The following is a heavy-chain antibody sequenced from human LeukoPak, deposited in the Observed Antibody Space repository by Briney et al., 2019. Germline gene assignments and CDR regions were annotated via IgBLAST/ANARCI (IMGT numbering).Heavy chain of an antibody. V-gene: IGHV4-4*07. D-gene: IGHD2-2*01. Sequence: SETLSLTCTVSGGSISSYYWSWIRQPTGKGLEWIGRISSSGSTNYNPSLRSRITMSADTSKNQFSLKLSSVTAADTAVYYCARDRPTPGDCTSTTCYRWFDPWGQGTLVSVSS. CDR2: ISSSGST. CDR1: GGSISSYY. J-gene: IGHJ5*02. CDR3: ARDRPTPGDCTSTTCYRWFDP.